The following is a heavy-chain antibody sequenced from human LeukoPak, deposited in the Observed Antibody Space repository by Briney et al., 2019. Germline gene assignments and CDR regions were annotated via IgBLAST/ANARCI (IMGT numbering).Heavy chain of an antibody. CDR3: AKSPNLHGLRQMLDY. D-gene: IGHD4-17*01. J-gene: IGHJ4*02. V-gene: IGHV3-30*18. Sequence: GSLRLSCAASGFTFSSYGMHWVRQAPGKGLEWVAVISYDGSNKYYADSVKGRFTISRDNSKNTLYLQMNSLRAEDTAVYYCAKSPNLHGLRQMLDYWGQGTLVTVSS. CDR1: GFTFSSYG. CDR2: ISYDGSNK.